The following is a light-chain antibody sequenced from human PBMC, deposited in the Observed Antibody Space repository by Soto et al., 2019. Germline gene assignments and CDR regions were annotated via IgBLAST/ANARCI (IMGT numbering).Light chain of an antibody. V-gene: IGKV3-15*01. CDR2: GAS. Sequence: EIVMTQSPATLSVSPGERATLSCRASQSVSSNLAWYQQKPGQAPRLLIYGASTRATGIPARFSGSGSGTEFTLTISSLHPEDFATYYCQQSYSTPRTFGQGTKLEIK. CDR1: QSVSSN. J-gene: IGKJ2*01. CDR3: QQSYSTPRT.